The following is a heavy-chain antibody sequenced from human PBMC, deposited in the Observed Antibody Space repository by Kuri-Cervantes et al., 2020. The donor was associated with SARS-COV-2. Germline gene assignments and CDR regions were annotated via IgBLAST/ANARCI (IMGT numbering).Heavy chain of an antibody. Sequence: SETLSLTCTVSGGSISSHYWSWIRQPPGKGLEWIGYIYYSWSTNYNPSLKSRVTISLDTSKNHVSLRLTSATAADTAVYYCGRVSWLQLWRRYSDSWGQGTLVTVSS. CDR2: IYYSWST. V-gene: IGHV4-59*08. CDR3: GRVSWLQLWRRYSDS. J-gene: IGHJ4*02. CDR1: GGSISSHY. D-gene: IGHD5-24*01.